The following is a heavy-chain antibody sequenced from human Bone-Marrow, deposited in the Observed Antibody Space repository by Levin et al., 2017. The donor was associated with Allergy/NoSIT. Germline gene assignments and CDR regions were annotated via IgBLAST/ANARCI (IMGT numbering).Heavy chain of an antibody. Sequence: GESLKISCKASGYSFSGYDIHWVRQAPGQGLEWMGWIKPHSGDTKYAQKFLGRVTMTRDTSRSTVFMDLSSLRSDDTAVYYCARDDTFGYWGQGTLVTVSS. J-gene: IGHJ4*02. CDR3: ARDDTFGY. CDR1: GYSFSGYD. D-gene: IGHD3-16*01. V-gene: IGHV1-2*02. CDR2: IKPHSGDT.